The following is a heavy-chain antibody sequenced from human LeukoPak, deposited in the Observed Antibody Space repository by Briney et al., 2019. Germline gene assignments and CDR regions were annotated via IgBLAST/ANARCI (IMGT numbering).Heavy chain of an antibody. CDR3: ARSWIQLWLLDY. CDR1: GGSISNGGYY. D-gene: IGHD5-18*01. J-gene: IGHJ4*02. V-gene: IGHV4-31*03. Sequence: SETMSLTCTVSGGSISNGGYYWSWIRQHPGKGLEWIGYIYYSGSTYYNPSRKSRVTISVDASKNQFSLKLSSVTAADTAVYYCARSWIQLWLLDYWGQGTLVTVSS. CDR2: IYYSGST.